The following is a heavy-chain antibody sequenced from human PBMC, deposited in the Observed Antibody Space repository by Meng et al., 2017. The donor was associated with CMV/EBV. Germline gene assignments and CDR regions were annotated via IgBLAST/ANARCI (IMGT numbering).Heavy chain of an antibody. CDR1: VWSFSGDY. CDR2: INHSGST. CDR3: ARGGIAAAGPFDY. D-gene: IGHD6-13*01. V-gene: IGHV4-34*01. Sequence: GLVQAGGAGPLKALGVLALTWSVEVWSFSGDYWSWIRQPQGKGLEWIGEINHSGSTNYNPSLKSRVTISVDTSKNQFSLKLSSVTAADTAVYYCARGGIAAAGPFDYWGQGTLVTVSS. J-gene: IGHJ4*02.